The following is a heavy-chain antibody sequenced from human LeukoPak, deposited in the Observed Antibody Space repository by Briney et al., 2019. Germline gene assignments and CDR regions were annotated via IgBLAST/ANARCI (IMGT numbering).Heavy chain of an antibody. J-gene: IGHJ4*02. D-gene: IGHD6-25*01. CDR3: ARAGGVKTAALDLDY. V-gene: IGHV4-61*02. CDR2: IYTSGSA. Sequence: PSETLSLTCTVSGGSISSGSYYWNWIRQPAGKGLEWIGRIYTSGSANHNPSLKSRVTISRDTSKNQFSLKLTSVTTADTAVYYCARAGGVKTAALDLDYWGQGTLVTVSS. CDR1: GGSISSGSYY.